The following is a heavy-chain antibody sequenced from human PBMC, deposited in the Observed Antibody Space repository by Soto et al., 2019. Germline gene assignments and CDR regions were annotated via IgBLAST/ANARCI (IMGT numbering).Heavy chain of an antibody. CDR3: GRQIDWFGVPDS. V-gene: IGHV4-59*08. Sequence: SETLSLTCTISDASISNFYWSWIRQAPGKGLEWLGYVYYTGNAKYNPSLGSRVTISLGASQNQFSLKLESVTAADTAVYYCGRQIDWFGVPDSWAPGPLVPVSP. J-gene: IGHJ5*01. CDR2: VYYTGNA. D-gene: IGHD3-9*01. CDR1: DASISNFY.